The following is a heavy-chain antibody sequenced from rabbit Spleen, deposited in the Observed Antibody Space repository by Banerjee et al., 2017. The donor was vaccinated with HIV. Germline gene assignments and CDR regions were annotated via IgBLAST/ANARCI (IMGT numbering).Heavy chain of an antibody. CDR1: GFSFEGGYV. V-gene: IGHV1S45*01. D-gene: IGHD1-1*01. Sequence: QEQLVESGGGLVQPEGSLTLTCTASGFSFEGGYVMCWVRQAPGKGLEWIACINASTGKPVYATWASGRFTISRTSSTTVTLRMTSLTAADRATYFCARDLVGVIGWNFYLWGQGTLVTVS. J-gene: IGHJ4*01. CDR2: INASTGKP. CDR3: ARDLVGVIGWNFYL.